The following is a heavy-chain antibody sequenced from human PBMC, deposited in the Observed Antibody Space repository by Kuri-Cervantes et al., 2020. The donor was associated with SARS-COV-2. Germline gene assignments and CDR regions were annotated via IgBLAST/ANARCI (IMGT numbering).Heavy chain of an antibody. CDR2: IYWDDDK. J-gene: IGHJ4*02. Sequence: SGPTLVKPTQTLTLTCTLSGFSLSTSGVGVGWIRQPPGKALEWLALIYWDDDKRYGPSLKSRLTITKDTSKNQVVLTMTNMDPVDTATYYCVRSTYDFWSGSGGIALNDYWGQGTLVTVSS. D-gene: IGHD3-3*01. V-gene: IGHV2-5*05. CDR1: GFSLSTSGVG. CDR3: VRSTYDFWSGSGGIALNDY.